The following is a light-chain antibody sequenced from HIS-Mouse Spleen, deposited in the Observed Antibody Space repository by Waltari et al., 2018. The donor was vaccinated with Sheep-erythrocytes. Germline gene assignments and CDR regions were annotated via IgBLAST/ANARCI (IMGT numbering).Light chain of an antibody. CDR2: KAS. Sequence: DIQMTQSPSTLSASVGDRVTITCRASQSISSWLAWYQQKPVKAPKLLIYKASSSESGVPSRFSGSGSGTEFTLTISSLQPDDFATYYCQQYNSYPLTFGGGTKVEIK. J-gene: IGKJ4*01. CDR3: QQYNSYPLT. V-gene: IGKV1-5*03. CDR1: QSISSW.